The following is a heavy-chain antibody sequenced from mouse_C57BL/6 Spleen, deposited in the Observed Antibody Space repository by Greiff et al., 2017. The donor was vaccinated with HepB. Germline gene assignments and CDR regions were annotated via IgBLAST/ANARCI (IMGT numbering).Heavy chain of an antibody. J-gene: IGHJ2*01. V-gene: IGHV1-76*01. CDR2: IYPGSGNT. D-gene: IGHD2-4*01. Sequence: QVQLKQSGAELVRPGASVKLSCKASGYTFTDYYINWVKQRPGQGLEWIARIYPGSGNTYYNEKFKGKATLTAEKSSSTAYMQLSSLTSEDSAVYFCARWGNYDYDGAFDYWGQGTTLTVSS. CDR1: GYTFTDYY. CDR3: ARWGNYDYDGAFDY.